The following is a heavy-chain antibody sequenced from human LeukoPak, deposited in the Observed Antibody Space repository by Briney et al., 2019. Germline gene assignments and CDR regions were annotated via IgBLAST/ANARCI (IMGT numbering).Heavy chain of an antibody. D-gene: IGHD3-22*01. V-gene: IGHV3-23*01. Sequence: GGSLRLSCAASGFTFSSYGMSWVRQAPGKGLEWVSAISGSGGSTYYADSVKGRFTISRDNSKNTLYLQMNSLRAEDTAVYYCARAYLDYYDSSGYPWGQGTLVTVSS. CDR1: GFTFSSYG. CDR2: ISGSGGST. CDR3: ARAYLDYYDSSGYP. J-gene: IGHJ5*02.